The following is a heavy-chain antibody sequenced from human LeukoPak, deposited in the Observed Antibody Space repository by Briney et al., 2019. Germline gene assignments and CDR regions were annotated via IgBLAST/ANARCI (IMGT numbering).Heavy chain of an antibody. CDR3: AGREGPYDY. Sequence: ASVKVSCKASGYTFTGHYMHWVRQAPGQGLEWMRWINPKSGGTKYAQKFQGRVTMTRDTSISTGYMELSRLRSDDTAVYYCAGREGPYDYWGQGTLVTVSS. CDR1: GYTFTGHY. J-gene: IGHJ4*02. CDR2: INPKSGGT. V-gene: IGHV1-2*02.